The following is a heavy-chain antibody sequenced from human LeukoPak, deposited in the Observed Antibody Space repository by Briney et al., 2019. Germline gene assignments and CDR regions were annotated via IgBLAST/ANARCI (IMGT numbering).Heavy chain of an antibody. V-gene: IGHV4-4*07. Sequence: SETLSLTCTVSGGSISNSYWSWIRQPAGKGLEWIGRIHTSGSTNYNPSLKSRVTMSVDTSKNQFSLELGSVTAADTAVYYCARGICSSTSCYTPGAFDIWGQGTMVTVSS. CDR3: ARGICSSTSCYTPGAFDI. CDR1: GGSISNSY. CDR2: IHTSGST. J-gene: IGHJ3*02. D-gene: IGHD2-2*02.